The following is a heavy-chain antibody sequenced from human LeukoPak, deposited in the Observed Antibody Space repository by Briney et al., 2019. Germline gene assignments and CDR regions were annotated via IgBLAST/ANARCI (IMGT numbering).Heavy chain of an antibody. J-gene: IGHJ5*02. Sequence: PSETLSLTCAVYGGSFSGYYWSWIRQPPGKGLEWIGEINHSGSTNYNPSLKSRVTISVDTSKNQFSLKLSSVTAADTAVYYCARVGKVAVAGTVRRREKSWFDPWGQGTLVTVSS. V-gene: IGHV4-34*01. CDR1: GGSFSGYY. CDR2: INHSGST. CDR3: ARVGKVAVAGTVRRREKSWFDP. D-gene: IGHD6-19*01.